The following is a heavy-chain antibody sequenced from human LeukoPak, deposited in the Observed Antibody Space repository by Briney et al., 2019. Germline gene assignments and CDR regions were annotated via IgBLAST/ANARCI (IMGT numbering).Heavy chain of an antibody. CDR3: ARGAARVTYYYDSSGYYNLDY. D-gene: IGHD3-22*01. J-gene: IGHJ4*02. CDR2: ISYDGSNK. CDR1: GFTLSSYA. Sequence: GGSLRLSCAASGFTLSSYAMHWVRQAPGKGLEWVAVISYDGSNKYYADSAKGRFTISRDNSRNTLYLQMNSLRAEDTAVYYCARGAARVTYYYDSSGYYNLDYWGQGTLVTVSS. V-gene: IGHV3-30-3*01.